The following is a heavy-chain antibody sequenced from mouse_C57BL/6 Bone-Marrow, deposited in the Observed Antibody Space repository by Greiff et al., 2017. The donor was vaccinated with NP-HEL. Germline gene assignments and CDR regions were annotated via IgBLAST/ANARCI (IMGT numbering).Heavy chain of an antibody. D-gene: IGHD2-4*01. CDR2: ISSGGSYT. CDR3: ARERTYYDYDTDY. CDR1: GFTFSSYG. V-gene: IGHV5-6*01. J-gene: IGHJ2*01. Sequence: EVNVVESGGDLVKPGGSLKLSCAASGFTFSSYGMSWVRQTPDKRLEWVATISSGGSYTYYPDSVKGRFTISRDNAKNTLYLQMSSLKSEDTAMYYCARERTYYDYDTDYWGQGTTLTVSS.